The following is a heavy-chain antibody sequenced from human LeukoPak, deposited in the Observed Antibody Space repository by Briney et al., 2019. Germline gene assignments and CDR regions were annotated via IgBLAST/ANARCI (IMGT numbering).Heavy chain of an antibody. CDR3: AKAGEDTAMVRPDEYYFDY. V-gene: IGHV3-11*01. CDR2: ISSSDNTI. J-gene: IGHJ4*02. Sequence: GGSLRLSCAASGFTFSDYYMSWIRQAPGKGLEWVSYISSSDNTIYYADSVKGRFTISRDNAKNSLYLQMNSLRAEDTAVYYCAKAGEDTAMVRPDEYYFDYWGQGTLVTVSS. D-gene: IGHD5-18*01. CDR1: GFTFSDYY.